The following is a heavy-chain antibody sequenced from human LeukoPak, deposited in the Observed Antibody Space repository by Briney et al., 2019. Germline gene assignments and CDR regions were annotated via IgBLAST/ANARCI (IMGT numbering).Heavy chain of an antibody. CDR1: GYIFTGYY. J-gene: IGHJ4*02. V-gene: IGHV1-2*02. Sequence: ASVKVSCKASGYIFTGYYMHWVRQAPGQGLKWMGWINPNSGGTNYAQKFQGRVTMTRDTSISTAYMELSRLRSDDTAVYYCARYCSGGSCVDYWGQGTLVTVSS. D-gene: IGHD2-15*01. CDR3: ARYCSGGSCVDY. CDR2: INPNSGGT.